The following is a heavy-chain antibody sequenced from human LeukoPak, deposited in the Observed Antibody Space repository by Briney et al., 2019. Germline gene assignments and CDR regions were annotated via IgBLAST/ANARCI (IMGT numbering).Heavy chain of an antibody. CDR1: GFTFSGYG. D-gene: IGHD1-7*01. CDR2: ISYDGANK. CDR3: AKEWQLLEY. Sequence: GGSLRLSCAASGFTFSGYGMHWVRQASGKGLEWVAVISYDGANKYYADSVKGRFTISRDNSKNTLYLQMNSLRAEDTAVYYCAKEWQLLEYWGQGTLVTVSS. J-gene: IGHJ4*02. V-gene: IGHV3-30*18.